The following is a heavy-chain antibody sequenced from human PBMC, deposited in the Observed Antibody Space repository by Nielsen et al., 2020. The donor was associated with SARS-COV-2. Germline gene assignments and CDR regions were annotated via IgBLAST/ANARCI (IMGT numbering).Heavy chain of an antibody. CDR1: GGTFSSYA. CDR3: ARVNAYYDILTGHDYFDY. J-gene: IGHJ4*02. V-gene: IGHV1-69*13. Sequence: SVNVSCKASGGTFSSYAISLVRQAPGPPLEWTGVIIPIFGTANYAQKFQGRVTITADESTSTAYMELSSLRSEDTAVYYCARVNAYYDILTGHDYFDYWGQGTLVTVSS. D-gene: IGHD3-9*01. CDR2: IIPIFGTA.